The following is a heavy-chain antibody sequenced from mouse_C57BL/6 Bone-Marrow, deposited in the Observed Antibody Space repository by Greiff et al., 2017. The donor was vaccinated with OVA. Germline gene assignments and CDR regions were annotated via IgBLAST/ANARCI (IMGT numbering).Heavy chain of an antibody. D-gene: IGHD1-1*01. V-gene: IGHV5-16*01. CDR3: ARTTVVATSDWYFDV. Sequence: EVMLVESEGGLVQPGSSMKLSCTASGFTFSDYYMAWVRQVPEKGLEWVANINYDGSSTYYLDSLKSRFIISRDNAKNILYLQMSSLKSEDTATYYCARTTVVATSDWYFDVWGTGTTVTVSS. J-gene: IGHJ1*03. CDR1: GFTFSDYY. CDR2: INYDGSST.